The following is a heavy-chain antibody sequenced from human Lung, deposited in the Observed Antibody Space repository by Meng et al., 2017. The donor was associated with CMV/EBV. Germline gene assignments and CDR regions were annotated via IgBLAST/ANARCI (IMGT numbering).Heavy chain of an antibody. V-gene: IGHV3-48*03. CDR2: INDATNNK. J-gene: IGHJ4*02. CDR1: GFTFSLFE. CDR3: ARTPRGYSYGYSAYYFDN. D-gene: IGHD5-18*01. Sequence: GGSLRLXCAASGFTFSLFEMNWFRQAPGKGLEWISYINDATNNKYYADSVKGRFTISRDNAQNALYLQMSSLRDDETAVYFFARTPRGYSYGYSAYYFDNWGQGXLVTVSS.